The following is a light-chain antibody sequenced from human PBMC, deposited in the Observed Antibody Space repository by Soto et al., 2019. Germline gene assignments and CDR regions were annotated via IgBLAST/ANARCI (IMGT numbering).Light chain of an antibody. CDR1: QSVSSN. Sequence: IVKTQSPATLSVSPGERATLSCRASQSVSSNLAWYQQKPGQAPRLLIYGASTRATGIPSRFSGSGSGTEFTLTISSLQPDDFATYYCQQYNSYPWTFGQGTKVDIK. V-gene: IGKV3-15*01. J-gene: IGKJ1*01. CDR3: QQYNSYPWT. CDR2: GAS.